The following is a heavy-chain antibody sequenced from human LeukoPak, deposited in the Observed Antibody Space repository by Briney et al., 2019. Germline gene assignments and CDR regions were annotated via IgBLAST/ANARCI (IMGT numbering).Heavy chain of an antibody. CDR2: IYTSGIT. V-gene: IGHV4-4*07. Sequence: SETLSLTCTVSGGSISSYYWSWIRQPAGKGLEWIGRIYTSGITNYNPSLKSRVTMSVDTSKNQCTLELSSVTAADTAVYYCARVGDYALKDWGQGTLVTVSS. CDR1: GGSISSYY. J-gene: IGHJ4*02. CDR3: ARVGDYALKD. D-gene: IGHD3-16*01.